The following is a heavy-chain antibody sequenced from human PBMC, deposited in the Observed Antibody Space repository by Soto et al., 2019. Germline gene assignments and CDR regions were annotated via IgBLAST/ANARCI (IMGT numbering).Heavy chain of an antibody. V-gene: IGHV3-33*01. J-gene: IGHJ4*02. CDR3: GRDGALGDTAVVDS. D-gene: IGHD5-18*01. CDR2: IWYDGSNK. Sequence: QVQLVESGGGVVQPGKSLRLSCAASGFTFSTYGMHWVSQAPGKGLEWVAVIWYDGSNKYHGDSLKGRFTISRDNSKNTLYLQINNLRAKDKAVYYCGRDGALGDTAVVDSWGQGTLVNVSS. CDR1: GFTFSTYG.